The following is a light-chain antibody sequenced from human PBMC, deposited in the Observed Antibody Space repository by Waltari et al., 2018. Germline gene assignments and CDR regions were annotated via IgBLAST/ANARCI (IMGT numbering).Light chain of an antibody. CDR3: QQRSSWPIT. CDR2: DAS. V-gene: IGKV3-11*01. Sequence: EIVLTQSPATLSLSPGEGVTLSCRASQSVSSYLAWYQQKPGQAPRLLIYDASNRATGIPARFSGSGSGTDFTLTISSLEPEDFAVYYCQQRSSWPITFGQGTRLEIK. J-gene: IGKJ5*01. CDR1: QSVSSY.